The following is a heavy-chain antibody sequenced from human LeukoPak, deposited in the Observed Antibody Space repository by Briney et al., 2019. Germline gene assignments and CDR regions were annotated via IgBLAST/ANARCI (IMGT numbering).Heavy chain of an antibody. CDR2: ISSDGRDK. V-gene: IGHV3-30*18. CDR1: GFTFSSYE. D-gene: IGHD1-26*01. CDR3: AKDTTRGAAAYYFDY. Sequence: PGGSLRLSCAASGFTFSSYEMNWVRQAPGKGLEWVAVISSDGRDKHCADSVKGRFTISRDNSKNTLYLQMNSLRPEDRAVYYCAKDTTRGAAAYYFDYWGQGTLLTVSS. J-gene: IGHJ4*02.